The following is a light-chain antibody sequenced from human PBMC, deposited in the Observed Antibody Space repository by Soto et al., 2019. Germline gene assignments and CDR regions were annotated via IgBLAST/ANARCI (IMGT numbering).Light chain of an antibody. Sequence: QSALTQPPSASGTPGQRVTISCSGSSSNIETNTVDWYQHLPGTAPKVLIFNNNQRPSGVPDRFSGSKSGTSASLAISGLQSEDEADYYCAVWDDSLRGMVFGGGTNLTVL. CDR2: NNN. V-gene: IGLV1-44*01. J-gene: IGLJ2*01. CDR1: SSNIETNT. CDR3: AVWDDSLRGMV.